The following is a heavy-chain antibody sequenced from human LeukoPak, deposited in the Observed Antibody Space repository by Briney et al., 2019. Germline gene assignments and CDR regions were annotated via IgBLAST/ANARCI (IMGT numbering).Heavy chain of an antibody. CDR1: GFMFSNYW. V-gene: IGHV3-7*01. CDR3: ARLPADDSVFDH. J-gene: IGHJ4*02. Sequence: GGSLRLSCAASGFMFSNYWMTWVRQAPGKGLEWAANIKREGSEKHYVESVKGRLTISRDNAKNLLYLQMNSLRAEDTAVYYCARLPADDSVFDHWGQGTLVTVSS. D-gene: IGHD2-15*01. CDR2: IKREGSEK.